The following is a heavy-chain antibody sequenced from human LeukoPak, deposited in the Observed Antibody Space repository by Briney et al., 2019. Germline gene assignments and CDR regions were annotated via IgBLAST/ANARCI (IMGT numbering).Heavy chain of an antibody. J-gene: IGHJ4*02. CDR2: IWYDGSNK. CDR1: GFTFSSYG. CDR3: ARELGIAVAGFDY. V-gene: IGHV3-33*01. Sequence: GRSLRLSCAASGFTFSSYGMHWVRQAPGKGLEGVAVIWYDGSNKYYADSVKGRFTISRDNSKNTLYLQMNSLRAEDTAVYYCARELGIAVAGFDYWGQGTLVTVSS. D-gene: IGHD6-19*01.